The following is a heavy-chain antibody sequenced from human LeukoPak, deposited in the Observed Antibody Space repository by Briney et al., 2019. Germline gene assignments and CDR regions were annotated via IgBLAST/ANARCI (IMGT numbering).Heavy chain of an antibody. CDR3: ARDPTTVTKGFDV. Sequence: SETLTLTCTVSGGSISSHYWTWIRQSPGKGLEWIGYISCTGSTNYNPSLKSRVTLSVDTSKNQFSLKLSSVTAADTAVYYCARDPTTVTKGFDVWGQGTVVTVSS. CDR1: GGSISSHY. V-gene: IGHV4-59*11. D-gene: IGHD4-17*01. J-gene: IGHJ3*01. CDR2: ISCTGST.